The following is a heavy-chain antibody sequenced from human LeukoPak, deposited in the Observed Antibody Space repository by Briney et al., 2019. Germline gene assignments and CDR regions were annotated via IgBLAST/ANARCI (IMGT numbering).Heavy chain of an antibody. D-gene: IGHD3-22*01. Sequence: GGSLRLSCAASGFTFSSYEMNWVRQAPGKGLEWVSYISSSGSTIYYADSVKGRFTISRDNAKNSLYLQMNSLRAEDTAVYYCARDLSSGYYSGLIFDYWGQGTLVTVSS. V-gene: IGHV3-48*03. CDR3: ARDLSSGYYSGLIFDY. CDR2: ISSSGSTI. J-gene: IGHJ4*02. CDR1: GFTFSSYE.